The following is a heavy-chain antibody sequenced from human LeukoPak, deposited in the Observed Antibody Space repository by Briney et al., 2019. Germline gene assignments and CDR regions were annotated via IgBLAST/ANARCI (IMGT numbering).Heavy chain of an antibody. D-gene: IGHD3-22*01. V-gene: IGHV4-34*12. CDR1: VGSFSGSY. J-gene: IGHJ4*02. CDR3: ASRQQLRGSGYSR. Sequence: LGTPSLTRADHVGSFSGSYWSWIRPPPGKGLEWIGEIIDSGSTNYNPCLRRGVIISVDTSKNQFSLKLSSVTAADTAVYYCASRQQLRGSGYSRWGQGTLVTVSS. CDR2: IIDSGST.